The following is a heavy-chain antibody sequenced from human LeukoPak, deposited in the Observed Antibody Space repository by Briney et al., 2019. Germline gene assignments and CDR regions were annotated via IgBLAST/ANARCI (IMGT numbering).Heavy chain of an antibody. CDR2: IIPILGIA. J-gene: IGHJ6*03. D-gene: IGHD4-11*01. CDR3: ARRYSNLREGNYYYYYMDV. V-gene: IGHV1-69*04. Sequence: SVKVSCKASGGTFSSYAISWVRQAPGQGLEWMGRIIPILGIANYAQKFQGRVTITADESTSTAYMELSSLRSEDTAVYYCARRYSNLREGNYYYYYMDVWGKGTTVTVSS. CDR1: GGTFSSYA.